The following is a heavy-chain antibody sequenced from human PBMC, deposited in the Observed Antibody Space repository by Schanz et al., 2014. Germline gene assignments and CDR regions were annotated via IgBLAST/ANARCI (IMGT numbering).Heavy chain of an antibody. D-gene: IGHD2-2*01. J-gene: IGHJ4*02. V-gene: IGHV3-30*19. CDR1: GFNFGSHG. CDR2: VPFDGSQK. CDR3: ARESSNDIVLVPGADFDH. Sequence: QVQLVESGGGVVQPGRSMRLSCAASGFNFGSHGMHWVRQAPGKGLEWVAFVPFDGSQKFYADSVKGRFTISRDNSKNTVYLQMNSLRPGDTAVYYCARESSNDIVLVPGADFDHWGQGILVTVSS.